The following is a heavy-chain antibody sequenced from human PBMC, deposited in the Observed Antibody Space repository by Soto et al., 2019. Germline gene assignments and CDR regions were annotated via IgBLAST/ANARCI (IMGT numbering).Heavy chain of an antibody. CDR1: GFTFGTYA. J-gene: IGHJ4*01. CDR2: IYYDESNR. CDR3: VRAFCTNGDCEYFFDY. V-gene: IGHV3-33*01. Sequence: GGSLRLSCAASGFTFGTYAMHWVRQDQGKGLEWVAVIYYDESNRYYGDDVKGRFTISRDNSKSTLYLQMSSLRAEDMVVYYFVRAFCTNGDCEYFFDYWGHGTLVTVSS. D-gene: IGHD2-8*01.